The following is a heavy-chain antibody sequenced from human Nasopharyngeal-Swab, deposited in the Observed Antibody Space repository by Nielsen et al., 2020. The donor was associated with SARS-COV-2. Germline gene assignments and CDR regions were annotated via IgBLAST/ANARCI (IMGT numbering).Heavy chain of an antibody. D-gene: IGHD3/OR15-3a*01. CDR2: INAGDGNT. V-gene: IGHV1-3*01. CDR3: ARDAGRDWCGQDY. J-gene: IGHJ4*02. CDR1: GYPLINQW. Sequence: ASVKVSCKGSGYPLINQWMHWVRQAPGQRLEWMGWINAGDGNTQYSQKFHDRLTLTSDTSANTAYMELSSLRSEDTAVYYCARDAGRDWCGQDYWGQGTLVTVSS.